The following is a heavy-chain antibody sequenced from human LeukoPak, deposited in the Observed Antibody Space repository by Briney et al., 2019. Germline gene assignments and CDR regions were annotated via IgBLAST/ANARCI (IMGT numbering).Heavy chain of an antibody. CDR1: GYTLTAYY. CDR2: MNPHSGGT. D-gene: IGHD2-2*01. J-gene: IGHJ6*02. Sequence: ASVKVSCKSSGYTLTAYYIHWVRQAPGRGLEWLGWMNPHSGGTNYAQNFRGRVTMTTDTSINTAYMELTGLTPDDTALYYCARAQRTISGMDVWGQGTTVAVSS. V-gene: IGHV1-2*02. CDR3: ARAQRTISGMDV.